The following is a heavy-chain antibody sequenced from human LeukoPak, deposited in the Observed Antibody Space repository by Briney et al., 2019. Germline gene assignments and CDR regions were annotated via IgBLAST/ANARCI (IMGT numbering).Heavy chain of an antibody. Sequence: ASVKVSCKASGYTFTGSNIHWVRQAPGQGLEWMAWIDPDSGGTDRAQKFQGRVTMTRDTSVSTAYMELDRLTSDDTAVYYCARVYSGGGCAFFAYWGQGTLVTVSS. J-gene: IGHJ4*02. D-gene: IGHD2-21*01. CDR2: IDPDSGGT. V-gene: IGHV1-2*02. CDR1: GYTFTGSN. CDR3: ARVYSGGGCAFFAY.